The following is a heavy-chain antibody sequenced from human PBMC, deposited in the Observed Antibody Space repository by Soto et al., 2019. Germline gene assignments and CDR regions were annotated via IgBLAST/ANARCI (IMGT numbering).Heavy chain of an antibody. CDR3: ARDPSLGDGSGSYEVDDAFDI. D-gene: IGHD3-10*01. J-gene: IGHJ3*02. Sequence: GGSLRLSCAASGFTFSSYGMHWVRQAPGKGLEWVAVIWYDGSNKYYADSVKGRFTISRDNSKNTLYLQMNSLRAEDTAVYYCARDPSLGDGSGSYEVDDAFDIWGQGTMVTVSS. V-gene: IGHV3-33*01. CDR1: GFTFSSYG. CDR2: IWYDGSNK.